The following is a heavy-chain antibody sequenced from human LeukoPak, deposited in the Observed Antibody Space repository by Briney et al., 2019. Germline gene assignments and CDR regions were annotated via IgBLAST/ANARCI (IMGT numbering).Heavy chain of an antibody. Sequence: QTGGSLRLSCAASGFTFSNHAMTWVRQAPGKGLEWVSEITGSGSSTYYADSVKGRFTISRDNSKNTMFLQMNSVRAEDTATYYCAREWFDFDYWGQGILVTVFS. CDR1: GFTFSNHA. CDR3: AREWFDFDY. J-gene: IGHJ4*02. V-gene: IGHV3-23*01. D-gene: IGHD3-22*01. CDR2: ITGSGSST.